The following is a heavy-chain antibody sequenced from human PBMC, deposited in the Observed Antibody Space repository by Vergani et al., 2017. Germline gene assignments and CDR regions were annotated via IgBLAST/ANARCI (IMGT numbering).Heavy chain of an antibody. Sequence: QVQLVQSGAEVKKPGSSVKVSCKASGGTFSSYAISWVRQAPGQGLEWMGGIIPIFGTANYAQKFQGRVTITADESTSTAYMELSSLRSEDTAVYYCARDHPPNDYGDYPNWFDSWGQGTLVTVSS. CDR1: GGTFSSYA. CDR2: IIPIFGTA. D-gene: IGHD4-17*01. V-gene: IGHV1-69*01. J-gene: IGHJ5*01. CDR3: ARDHPPNDYGDYPNWFDS.